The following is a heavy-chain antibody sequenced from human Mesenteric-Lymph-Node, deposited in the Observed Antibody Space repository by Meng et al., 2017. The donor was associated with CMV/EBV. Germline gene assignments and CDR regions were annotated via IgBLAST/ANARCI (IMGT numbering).Heavy chain of an antibody. CDR2: VTPIVGKT. V-gene: IGHV1-69*10. J-gene: IGHJ6*02. CDR3: ARLFYSTSLGRYYYGLDD. Sequence: SVKVSCKVSGDTFSSYAITWVRQAPGQGLEWMGGVTPIVGKTDYAQNFQGRVTITVDKSTTTAYMELSSLRSEDTAVYYCARLFYSTSLGRYYYGLDDWGHGTTVTVSS. CDR1: GDTFSSYA. D-gene: IGHD6-13*01.